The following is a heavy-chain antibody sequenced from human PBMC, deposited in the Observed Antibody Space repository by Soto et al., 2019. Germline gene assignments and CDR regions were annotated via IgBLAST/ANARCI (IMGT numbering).Heavy chain of an antibody. CDR2: ISGYNGHT. J-gene: IGHJ6*02. CDR1: GYTFTTYG. V-gene: IGHV1-18*01. D-gene: IGHD3-16*01. CDR3: AREGEMPYYYYGLDV. Sequence: QVQLVQSGAEVRKPGASVKVSCKASGYTFTTYGISWVRQAPGQGLEGMGWISGYNGHTKYAQKFQGRVTMTTDTSTSTVYMDLRSLRSDDTAVYYCAREGEMPYYYYGLDVWGQGTTVNVSS.